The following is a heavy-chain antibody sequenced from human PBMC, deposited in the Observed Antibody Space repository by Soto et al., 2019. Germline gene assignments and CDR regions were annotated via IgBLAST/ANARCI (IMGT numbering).Heavy chain of an antibody. Sequence: KPSETLSLTCTVSGVSISSYYCSWIRQPPWKGLEWIGYINDSGSTNYNPSLKSRITISVDRSKNQISLKLTSVTAADTAAYYCDRDYYYDSRGHPGAYYSGMDVGGQGTKVNVSS. CDR3: DRDYYYDSRGHPGAYYSGMDV. CDR1: GVSISSYY. J-gene: IGHJ6*02. CDR2: INDSGST. D-gene: IGHD3-22*01. V-gene: IGHV4-59*01.